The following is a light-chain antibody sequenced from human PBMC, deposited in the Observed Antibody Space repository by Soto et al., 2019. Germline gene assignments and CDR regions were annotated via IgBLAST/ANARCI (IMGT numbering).Light chain of an antibody. CDR1: QSVTSSY. J-gene: IGKJ1*01. CDR2: GVS. CDR3: QQFRNWPWT. Sequence: EIVLTQSPGTVSLSPGERATLSCRASQSVTSSYLAWYQQKPGQAPRLLIYGVSSRATGIPDRFSGSGAGTEFTLTISSLQSEDFAVYYCQQFRNWPWTFGQGTKVDIK. V-gene: IGKV3-20*01.